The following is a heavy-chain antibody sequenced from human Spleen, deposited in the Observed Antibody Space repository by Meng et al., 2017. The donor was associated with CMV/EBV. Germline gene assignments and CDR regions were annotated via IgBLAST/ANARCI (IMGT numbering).Heavy chain of an antibody. J-gene: IGHJ6*02. V-gene: IGHV1-46*01. CDR1: GYTFTSYY. D-gene: IGHD2-2*02. CDR2: INPSGGST. CDR3: ARGQGIVVPADIWGQYYYYGMDV. Sequence: ASVKVSCKASGYTFTSYYMHWVRQAPGQGLEWMGIINPSGGSTSYAQKFQGRVTMTRDTSITTAYMELSSLRSEDTAVYYCARGQGIVVPADIWGQYYYYGMDVWGQGTTVTVSS.